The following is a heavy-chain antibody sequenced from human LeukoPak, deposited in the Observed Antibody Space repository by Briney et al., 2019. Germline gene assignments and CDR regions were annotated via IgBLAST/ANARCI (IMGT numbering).Heavy chain of an antibody. Sequence: PGGSLRLSCAASGFTLSSNFMSWVRPAPGKGLEWVSVIYSGGDTYYADSVKGRFTISRDNSKNTLYLQMNSLRAEDTAVYYCARDIGGIFDSWGQGTLVTVSS. CDR2: IYSGGDT. V-gene: IGHV3-53*01. J-gene: IGHJ4*02. CDR3: ARDIGGIFDS. CDR1: GFTLSSNF. D-gene: IGHD1-26*01.